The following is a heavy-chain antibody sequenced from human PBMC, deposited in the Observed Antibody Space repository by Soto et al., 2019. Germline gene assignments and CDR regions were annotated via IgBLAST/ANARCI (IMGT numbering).Heavy chain of an antibody. CDR1: GFTFSSYA. Sequence: LSLTCAASGFTFSSYAMHWVRQAPGKGLEYVSAISSNGGSTYYANSVKGRFTISRDNSKNTLYLQMGSLRAEDMAVYYCARVAAAAAYFDYWGQGTLVTVSS. D-gene: IGHD6-13*01. CDR2: ISSNGGST. CDR3: ARVAAAAAYFDY. V-gene: IGHV3-64*01. J-gene: IGHJ4*02.